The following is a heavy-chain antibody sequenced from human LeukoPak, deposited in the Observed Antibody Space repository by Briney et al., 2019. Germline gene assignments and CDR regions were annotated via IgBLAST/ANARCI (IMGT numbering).Heavy chain of an antibody. V-gene: IGHV4-30-4*01. CDR2: IYYSGST. Sequence: PSQTLSLTCTVSGGSTSSGDYYWSWIRQPPGKGLEWIGYIYYSGSTYYNPSLKSRVTISVATSKTQFSLNLSSVTAPDTAVYYCARGQYNWNDGGYFQHWGQGTLVTVSS. D-gene: IGHD1-20*01. CDR1: GGSTSSGDYY. CDR3: ARGQYNWNDGGYFQH. J-gene: IGHJ1*01.